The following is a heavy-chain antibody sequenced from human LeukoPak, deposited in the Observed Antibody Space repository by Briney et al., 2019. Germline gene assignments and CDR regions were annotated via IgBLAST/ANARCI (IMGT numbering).Heavy chain of an antibody. Sequence: SGPTLVNPTETLTLTCTVSGFSLSNARMGVSWIRQSPGKALEWLAHIFSNDEKSYSTSLKSRLTISKDTSKSQVVLTMTNMDPVDTATYYCARIPNYYDSSGYWGQGTLVTVSS. CDR1: GFSLSNARMG. CDR3: ARIPNYYDSSGY. V-gene: IGHV2-26*01. J-gene: IGHJ4*02. D-gene: IGHD3-22*01. CDR2: IFSNDEK.